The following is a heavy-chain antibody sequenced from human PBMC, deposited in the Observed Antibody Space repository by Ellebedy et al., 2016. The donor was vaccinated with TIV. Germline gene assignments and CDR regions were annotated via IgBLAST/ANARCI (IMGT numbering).Heavy chain of an antibody. J-gene: IGHJ4*02. CDR3: ARVGKEAYFDY. Sequence: SETLSLXCTVSGGSISSYYWSWIRQPPEKGLEWIGYIYYSGSTNYNPSLKSRVTISVDTSKNQFSLKLSSVTAADTAVYYCARVGKEAYFDYWGQGTLVTVSS. CDR2: IYYSGST. CDR1: GGSISSYY. V-gene: IGHV4-59*01.